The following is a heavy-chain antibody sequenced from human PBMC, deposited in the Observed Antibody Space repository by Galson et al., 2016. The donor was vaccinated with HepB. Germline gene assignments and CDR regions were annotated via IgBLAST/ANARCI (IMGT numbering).Heavy chain of an antibody. J-gene: IGHJ4*02. CDR1: GVSITSGGYY. CDR3: ARGHYSPHPQKYYFDY. CDR2: IYNSGST. V-gene: IGHV4-31*03. Sequence: TLSLTCTVSGVSITSGGYYWSWIRQHPGKGLGWTGYIYNSGSTYYNPSLKSRVTISADTTKNQFSLKLSSVTAADTAVYYCARGHYSPHPQKYYFDYWGQGTLVTVSS. D-gene: IGHD3-10*01.